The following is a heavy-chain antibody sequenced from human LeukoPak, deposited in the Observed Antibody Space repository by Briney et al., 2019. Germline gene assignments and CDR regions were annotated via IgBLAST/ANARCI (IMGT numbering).Heavy chain of an antibody. CDR1: GCTFSSYG. V-gene: IGHV3-33*01. CDR2: IWYDGSNK. J-gene: IGHJ4*02. Sequence: GRSLRLSCAASGCTFSSYGMHWVRQAPGKGLEWVAVIWYDGSNKYYADSVKGRFTISRDNSKNTLYLQMNSLRAEDTAVYYCARDSKKVPAARFDYWGQGTLVTVSS. CDR3: ARDSKKVPAARFDY. D-gene: IGHD2-2*01.